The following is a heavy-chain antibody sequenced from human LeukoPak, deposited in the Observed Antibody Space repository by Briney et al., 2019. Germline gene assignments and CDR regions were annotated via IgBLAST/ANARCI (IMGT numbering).Heavy chain of an antibody. CDR3: ATHTPTGPLDY. CDR1: GYTFTDYY. J-gene: IGHJ4*02. Sequence: AAVKVSCKASGYTFTDYYIHLVRQVPGQGLEWMGWINPNTGDTNLAQKFQGWVTMTRDTSIGTAYLELSRLTSDDTAVYYCATHTPTGPLDYWGQGTLVTVSS. CDR2: INPNTGDT. D-gene: IGHD4-17*01. V-gene: IGHV1-2*04.